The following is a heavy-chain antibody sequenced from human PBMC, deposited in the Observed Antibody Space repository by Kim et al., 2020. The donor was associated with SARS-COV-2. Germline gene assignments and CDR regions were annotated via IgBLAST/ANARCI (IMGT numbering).Heavy chain of an antibody. Sequence: GGSLRLSCAASGFTFSSYAMHWVRQAPGKGLEWVTVISYDGSNKYYADSVKGRFTISRDNSKNTLYLQMNSLRAEDTAVYYCARESGGFDYWGQGTLVTVAS. J-gene: IGHJ4*02. V-gene: IGHV3-30-3*01. CDR2: ISYDGSNK. CDR3: ARESGGFDY. CDR1: GFTFSSYA. D-gene: IGHD6-25*01.